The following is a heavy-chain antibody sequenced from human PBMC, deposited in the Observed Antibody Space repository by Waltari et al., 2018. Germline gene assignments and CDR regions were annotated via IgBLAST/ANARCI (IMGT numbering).Heavy chain of an antibody. Sequence: QVQLQQWGAGLLKPSETLSLTCAVYGGSFSGYYWSWIRQPPGKGLEWIGEINHSGSTNSNPSLKSRVTISVDTSKNQFSLKLSSVTAADTAVYYCARGSIVVVPAAFYFDPWGQGTLVTVSS. V-gene: IGHV4-34*01. J-gene: IGHJ5*02. CDR3: ARGSIVVVPAAFYFDP. CDR1: GGSFSGYY. D-gene: IGHD2-2*01. CDR2: INHSGST.